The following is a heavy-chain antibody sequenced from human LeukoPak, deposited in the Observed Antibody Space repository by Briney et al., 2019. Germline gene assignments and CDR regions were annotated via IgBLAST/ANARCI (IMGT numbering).Heavy chain of an antibody. CDR2: IYPGDSDT. CDR3: ASRRGKWEPYYFDY. D-gene: IGHD1-26*01. Sequence: GESLKISCKASGYSFSSYWIGWVRQMPGKGLECMGIIYPGDSDTRYSPAFQGQVTISVDKSISTAYLQWSSLKASDTAMYYCASRRGKWEPYYFDYWGQGTLVTVSS. CDR1: GYSFSSYW. J-gene: IGHJ4*02. V-gene: IGHV5-51*01.